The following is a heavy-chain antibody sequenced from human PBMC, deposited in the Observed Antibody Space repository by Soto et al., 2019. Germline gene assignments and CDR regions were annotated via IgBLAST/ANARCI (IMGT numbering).Heavy chain of an antibody. Sequence: EVQLVESGGGLVQPGGSLRLSCEASGFTFSNSDMNWVRQAPGKGLECVSYISASSATIYYADSVKGRFTISRDNAKNSLYLQMSSLRDEDTAVYYCARPEGYYDTSGYWGAYYYYGMDVWGQGTTVTVSS. D-gene: IGHD3-22*01. J-gene: IGHJ6*02. CDR2: ISASSATI. V-gene: IGHV3-48*02. CDR1: GFTFSNSD. CDR3: ARPEGYYDTSGYWGAYYYYGMDV.